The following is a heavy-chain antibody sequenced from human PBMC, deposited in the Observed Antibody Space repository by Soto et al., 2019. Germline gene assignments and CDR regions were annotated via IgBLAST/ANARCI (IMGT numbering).Heavy chain of an antibody. CDR3: AREPRDVLLGAYYFDY. CDR2: INPNSGGT. D-gene: IGHD3-10*01. V-gene: IGHV1-2*04. J-gene: IGHJ4*02. CDR1: GYTFTGYY. Sequence: QVQLVQSGAEVKKPGASVKVSCKASGYTFTGYYMHWVRQAPGQGLVWVGWINPNSGGTNYAQKFQGWVTMTRDTSISTAYMELSRLRSDDTAVYYWAREPRDVLLGAYYFDYWGQGTLVTVSS.